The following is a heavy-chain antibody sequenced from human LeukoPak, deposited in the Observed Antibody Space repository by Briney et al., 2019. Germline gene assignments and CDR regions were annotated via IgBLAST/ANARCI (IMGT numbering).Heavy chain of an antibody. D-gene: IGHD3-10*01. CDR2: ISSSSSYI. CDR3: AGEGRGVISRGY. CDR1: GFTFSSYS. Sequence: GGSLRLSCAASGFTFSSYSMNWVRQAPGKGLEWVSAISSSSSYIYYADSVKGRFTISRDNAKNSLYLQMNSLRAEDTAVYYCAGEGRGVISRGYWGQGTLVTVSS. V-gene: IGHV3-21*01. J-gene: IGHJ4*02.